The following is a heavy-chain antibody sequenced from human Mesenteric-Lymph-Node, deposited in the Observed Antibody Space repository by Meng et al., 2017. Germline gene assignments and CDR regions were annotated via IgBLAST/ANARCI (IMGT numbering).Heavy chain of an antibody. CDR3: ARVIQWLQNDAFDI. V-gene: IGHV3-9*01. J-gene: IGHJ3*02. CDR2: ISWNSGSI. CDR1: GFTFDDYA. D-gene: IGHD5-12*01. Sequence: GGSLRLSCAASGFTFDDYAMHWVRQAPGKGLEWVSGISWNSGSIGYADSVKGRFTISRDNAKNTLYLQMNSLRAEDTAVYYCARVIQWLQNDAFDIWGQGTMVTVSS.